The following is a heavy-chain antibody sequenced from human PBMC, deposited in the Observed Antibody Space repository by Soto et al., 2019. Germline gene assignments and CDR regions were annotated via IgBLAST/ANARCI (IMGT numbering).Heavy chain of an antibody. CDR2: INHSGST. V-gene: IGHV4-34*01. J-gene: IGHJ6*02. D-gene: IGHD3-10*01. Sequence: SETLSLTCAVYGGSFSGYYWSWIRQPPGKGLEWIGEINHSGSTNYNPSLKSRVTISVDTSKNQFSLKLSSVTAADTAVYYCARGKAMVRRKGYYYGMDVWGQGTTVTVSS. CDR1: GGSFSGYY. CDR3: ARGKAMVRRKGYYYGMDV.